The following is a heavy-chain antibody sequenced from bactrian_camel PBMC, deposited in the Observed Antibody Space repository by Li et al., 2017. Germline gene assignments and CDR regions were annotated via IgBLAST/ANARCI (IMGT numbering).Heavy chain of an antibody. J-gene: IGHJ4*01. CDR1: GFAFSRTD. CDR3: AQGQGPTLEKHWVGPVGQ. Sequence: DVQLVESGGGLVQPGGSLRLSCAASGFAFSRTDMSWVRQAPGKGFERISAINSGGNTVKYADSVKGRFTISRDNAKSTLYLQLNSLKTEDTGMYYCAQGQGPTLEKHWVGPVGQRGQGTQVTVS. D-gene: IGHD5*01. V-gene: IGHV3S40*01. CDR2: INSGGNTV.